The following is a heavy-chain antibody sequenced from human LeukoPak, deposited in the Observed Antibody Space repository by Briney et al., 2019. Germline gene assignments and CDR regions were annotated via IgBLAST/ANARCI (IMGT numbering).Heavy chain of an antibody. D-gene: IGHD3-22*01. J-gene: IGHJ4*02. CDR1: GFTVSSNY. CDR3: ARGSYYDSSGYYEYY. CDR2: IYSGGST. Sequence: PGGSLRLSCAASGFTVSSNYMSWVRQAPGKGLEWVSVIYSGGSTYYADSVKGRFTISRDNSKNTLYLQMNSLRAEDTAVYYCARGSYYDSSGYYEYYWGQGTLVTVSS. V-gene: IGHV3-66*01.